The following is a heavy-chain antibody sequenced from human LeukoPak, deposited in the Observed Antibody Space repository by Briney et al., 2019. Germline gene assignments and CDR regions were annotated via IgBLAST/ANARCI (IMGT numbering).Heavy chain of an antibody. CDR1: GFTSSSYS. Sequence: GGSLRLSCAASGFTSSSYSMSGVRQVPGKGLEWVSSISVSSSYIYYADSLKGRFTISRDNAKNSLYLQMNSLRAEDTAVYYCARDRNYLAPSYYYYGMDVWGQGTTVTVSS. CDR2: ISVSSSYI. CDR3: ARDRNYLAPSYYYYGMDV. D-gene: IGHD5-24*01. J-gene: IGHJ6*02. V-gene: IGHV3-21*01.